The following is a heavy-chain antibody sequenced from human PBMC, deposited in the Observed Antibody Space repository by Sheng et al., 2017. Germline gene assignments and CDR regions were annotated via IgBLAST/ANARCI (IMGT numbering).Heavy chain of an antibody. D-gene: IGHD2-2*01. J-gene: IGHJ6*03. V-gene: IGHV1-18*01. CDR1: GYTFTSYG. CDR2: ISAYNGNT. CDR3: ARERKGYCSSTSCYAYYYYMDV. Sequence: QVQLVQSGAEVKKPGASVKVSCKASGYTFTSYGISWVRQAPGQGLEWMGWISAYNGNTNYAQKLQGRVTMTTDTSTSTAYMELRSLRSDDTAVYYCARERKGYCSSTSCYAYYYYMDVWGKGTTVTVSS.